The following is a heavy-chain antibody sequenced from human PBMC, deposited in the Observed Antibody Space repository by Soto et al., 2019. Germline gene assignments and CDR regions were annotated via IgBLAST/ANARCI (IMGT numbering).Heavy chain of an antibody. D-gene: IGHD4-17*01. CDR3: ARASLDYPVNYYYYYMDV. Sequence: ASVKVSCKASGYTFTSDAMHWVRQAPGQRLEWMGWINAGNGNTKYSQKFQGRVTITRDTSASTAYMELSSLRSEDTAVYYCARASLDYPVNYYYYYMDVWGKGTTVTVSS. CDR2: INAGNGNT. CDR1: GYTFTSDA. V-gene: IGHV1-3*01. J-gene: IGHJ6*03.